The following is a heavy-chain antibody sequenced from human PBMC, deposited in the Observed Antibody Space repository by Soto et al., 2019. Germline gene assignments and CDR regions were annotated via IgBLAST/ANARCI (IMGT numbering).Heavy chain of an antibody. V-gene: IGHV3-15*01. CDR1: GFTFNTHG. J-gene: IGHJ4*02. Sequence: GGSLRLSCSASGFTFNTHGMHWVRQSPGKGLEWVGRIKSKTDGGTTDYAAPVKGRFTISRDDSKNTLYLQMNSLKTEDTAVYYCTTALRDFWSGTFYYFDYWGQGTLVTVSS. CDR2: IKSKTDGGTT. CDR3: TTALRDFWSGTFYYFDY. D-gene: IGHD3-3*01.